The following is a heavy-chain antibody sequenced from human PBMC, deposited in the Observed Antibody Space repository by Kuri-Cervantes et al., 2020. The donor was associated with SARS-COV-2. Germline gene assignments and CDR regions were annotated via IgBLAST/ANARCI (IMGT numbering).Heavy chain of an antibody. CDR3: AKDEEEVVFDI. D-gene: IGHD2-2*01. CDR1: C. CDR2: ISGSGGST. J-gene: IGHJ3*02. Sequence: GGSLRLSCAAYCMTWVRQAAGKGLEWVSAISGSGGSTYYADSVKGRFTISRDNSKNTLYLQMNSLRAEDTAVYYCAKDEEEVVFDIWGQGTMVTVSS. V-gene: IGHV3-23*01.